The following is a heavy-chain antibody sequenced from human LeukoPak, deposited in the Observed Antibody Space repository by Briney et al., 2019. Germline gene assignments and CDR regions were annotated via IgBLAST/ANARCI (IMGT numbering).Heavy chain of an antibody. J-gene: IGHJ4*02. CDR2: INQDGSEK. V-gene: IGHV3-7*05. D-gene: IGHD1-26*01. CDR1: GFTFTNYW. Sequence: PGGSLRLSCAASGFTFTNYWMTWVRQAPGKGLEWVANINQDGSEKYFVDSLKGRFTISRDNAKNSLYLQMNSLRVEDTAMYYCARTRGRYCFDYWGQGTLVTVSS. CDR3: ARTRGRYCFDY.